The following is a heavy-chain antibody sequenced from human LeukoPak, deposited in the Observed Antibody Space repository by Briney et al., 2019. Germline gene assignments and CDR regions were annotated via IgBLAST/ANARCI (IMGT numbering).Heavy chain of an antibody. D-gene: IGHD2-21*02. Sequence: PSETLSLTCTVSGGSISSYYWSWIQQPPGKGLEWIGYIYYSGSTNYNPSLKSRVTISVDTSKNQFSLKLSSVTAADTAVYYCARGFPSDSDFDYWGQGTLVTVSS. CDR1: GGSISSYY. J-gene: IGHJ4*02. V-gene: IGHV4-59*01. CDR3: ARGFPSDSDFDY. CDR2: IYYSGST.